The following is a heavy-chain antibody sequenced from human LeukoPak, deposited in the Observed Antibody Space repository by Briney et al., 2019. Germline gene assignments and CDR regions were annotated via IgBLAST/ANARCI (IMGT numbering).Heavy chain of an antibody. J-gene: IGHJ4*02. Sequence: GGSLRLSCAASGFTFSSYAMSWVRQAPGKGLEWVSAISGSGGSTYYADSVKGRFTISRDNSKNTLYLQMNSLRAEDTAVYYCAKKHAIYYDIHSEGLCFDYWGQGTLVTVSS. CDR1: GFTFSSYA. V-gene: IGHV3-23*01. CDR2: ISGSGGST. D-gene: IGHD3-22*01. CDR3: AKKHAIYYDIHSEGLCFDY.